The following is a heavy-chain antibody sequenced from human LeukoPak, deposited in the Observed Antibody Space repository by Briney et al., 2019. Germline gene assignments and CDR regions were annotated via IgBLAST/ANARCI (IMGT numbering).Heavy chain of an antibody. CDR3: TRDRSRAEDD. CDR1: GFTFSSYW. Sequence: PGGSLRLSCAASGFTFSSYWMNWVRQAPGKGLEWVANINQGGSDKYYVDSVKGRFTISRDNANNLLYLQMNSLRGEDTAVYYCTRDRSRAEDDWGQGTLVTVSS. D-gene: IGHD1-14*01. CDR2: INQGGSDK. J-gene: IGHJ4*02. V-gene: IGHV3-7*01.